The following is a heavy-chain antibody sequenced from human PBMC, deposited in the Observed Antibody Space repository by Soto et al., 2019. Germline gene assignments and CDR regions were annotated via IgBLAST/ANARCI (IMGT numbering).Heavy chain of an antibody. Sequence: PSETLSLTCAVYGGSFSGYYWSWIRQPPGKGLEWIGEINHSGSTNYNPSLKSRVTISVDTSKNQFSLKLSSVTAADTAVYYGARVQALGDYFDYWGPGTLVTVSS. CDR2: INHSGST. D-gene: IGHD3-16*01. J-gene: IGHJ4*02. V-gene: IGHV4-34*01. CDR3: ARVQALGDYFDY. CDR1: GGSFSGYY.